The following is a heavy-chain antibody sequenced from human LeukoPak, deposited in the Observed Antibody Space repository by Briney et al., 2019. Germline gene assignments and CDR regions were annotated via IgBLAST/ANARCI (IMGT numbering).Heavy chain of an antibody. CDR3: ARIYFGSGSFAFDI. CDR2: TSAYTGNT. V-gene: IGHV1-18*01. D-gene: IGHD3-10*01. CDR1: GYSFTSSG. Sequence: ASVKVSCKASGYSFTSSGFTWVRQAPGQGLEWMGWTSAYTGNTNYAQKLQGRVTMTTVTSTTTAYMELRSPISDDTAVYYCARIYFGSGSFAFDIWGQGTMVTVSS. J-gene: IGHJ3*02.